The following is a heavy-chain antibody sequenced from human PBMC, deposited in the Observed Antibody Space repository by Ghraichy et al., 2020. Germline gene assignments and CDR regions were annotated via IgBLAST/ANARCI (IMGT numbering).Heavy chain of an antibody. CDR1: GGSISSGAYY. CDR2: FYYNGNT. D-gene: IGHD3-10*01. CDR3: AREINIVVRGLKRTLGWFDP. Sequence: SETLSLTCTVSGGSISSGAYYWSWIRQHPGKGLEWIGYFYYNGNTYYNPSLKSRLNISLDTSKNNFSLKLSSVTAADTAMYYCAREINIVVRGLKRTLGWFDPWGQGTLVTVSS. V-gene: IGHV4-31*03. J-gene: IGHJ5*02.